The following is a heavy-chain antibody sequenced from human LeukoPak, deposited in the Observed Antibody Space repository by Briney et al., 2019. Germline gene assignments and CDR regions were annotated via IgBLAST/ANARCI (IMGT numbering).Heavy chain of an antibody. V-gene: IGHV4-38-2*01. CDR3: ARLSLQRSLDY. CDR1: GYSISSGYH. J-gene: IGHJ4*02. CDR2: IYHSGST. Sequence: PSETLSLTCAVSGYSISSGYHWGWIRQPLGKGLEWIGSIYHSGSTYYNPSLKSRVTISVDTAKNQFSLNLSSVTAADTAVYYCARLSLQRSLDYWGQGTLVTVSS. D-gene: IGHD5-24*01.